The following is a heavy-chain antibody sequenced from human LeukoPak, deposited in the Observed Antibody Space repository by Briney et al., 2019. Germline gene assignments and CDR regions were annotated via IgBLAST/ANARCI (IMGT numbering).Heavy chain of an antibody. CDR1: GGSISNYY. Sequence: SETLSLTCTVSGGSISNYYWSWIRQPPGKGLEWIGYIYYNRSTNYNPSLKSRVTISVDTSKDQFSLKLSSVTAADTAMYYCGRGSSGWWSDSWGQGTLVTVSS. CDR2: IYYNRST. D-gene: IGHD2-15*01. V-gene: IGHV4-59*08. J-gene: IGHJ4*02. CDR3: GRGSSGWWSDS.